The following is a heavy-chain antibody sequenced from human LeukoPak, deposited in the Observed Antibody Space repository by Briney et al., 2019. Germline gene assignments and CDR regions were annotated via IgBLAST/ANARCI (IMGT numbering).Heavy chain of an antibody. CDR1: GYRFTSYW. CDR2: IYPGDSDT. Sequence: GESLKISCEGSGYRFTSYWIGWVRPMPGKGLEWMGIIYPGDSDTRYSPSFQGQVTISADKSISTAYLQWSSLKASDTAMYYCARHTVYDSSGFLFDYWGQGTLVTVSS. CDR3: ARHTVYDSSGFLFDY. J-gene: IGHJ4*02. D-gene: IGHD3-22*01. V-gene: IGHV5-51*01.